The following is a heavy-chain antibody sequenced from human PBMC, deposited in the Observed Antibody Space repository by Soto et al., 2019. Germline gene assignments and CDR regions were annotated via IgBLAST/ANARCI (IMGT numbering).Heavy chain of an antibody. D-gene: IGHD3-10*01. CDR3: ATGSFSAHQFLDH. J-gene: IGHJ4*02. Sequence: QVQLVESGGGVVQPGRSLRLSCAASGFTFSNYGMHWVRQAPGKGLEWVTTISSDGNDKYYAGSVKGRFTISRDNSENTLDLQMNGLRAEDTAVYYCATGSFSAHQFLDHCGQGTLVTVSS. V-gene: IGHV3-30*03. CDR1: GFTFSNYG. CDR2: ISSDGNDK.